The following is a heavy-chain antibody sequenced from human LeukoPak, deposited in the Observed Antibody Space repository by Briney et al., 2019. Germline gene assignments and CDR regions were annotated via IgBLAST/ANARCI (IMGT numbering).Heavy chain of an antibody. CDR2: IYHSGST. D-gene: IGHD3-10*01. J-gene: IGHJ4*02. V-gene: IGHV4-4*02. CDR3: ALMIRAESGVDY. CDR1: GGSISSSNW. Sequence: PSETLSLTCTVSGGSISSSNWWNWVRQPPGSGLEWIGEIYHSGSTNYNPSLKSRVTISVDKSKNQFSLKLSSVTAADTAVYYCALMIRAESGVDYWGQGTLVTVSS.